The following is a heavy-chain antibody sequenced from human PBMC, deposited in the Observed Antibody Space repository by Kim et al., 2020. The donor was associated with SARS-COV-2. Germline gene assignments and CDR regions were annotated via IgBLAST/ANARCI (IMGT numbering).Heavy chain of an antibody. V-gene: IGHV3-30*04. Sequence: GGSLRLSCAASGFTFSSYAMHWVRQAPGKGLEWVAVISYDGSNKYYADSVKGRFTISRDNSKNTLYLQMNSLRAEDTAVYYCARGGGSGWYNDYYGMDVWGQGTTVTVSS. J-gene: IGHJ6*02. CDR3: ARGGGSGWYNDYYGMDV. CDR1: GFTFSSYA. CDR2: ISYDGSNK. D-gene: IGHD6-19*01.